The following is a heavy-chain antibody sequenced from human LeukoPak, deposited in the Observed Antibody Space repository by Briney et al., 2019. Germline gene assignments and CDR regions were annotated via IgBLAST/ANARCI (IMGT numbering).Heavy chain of an antibody. CDR1: GFTFSSYS. J-gene: IGHJ6*03. CDR3: ARFRRYDILTGPLYYMDV. CDR2: ISSSSSYI. Sequence: GGSLRLSCAASGFTFSSYSMNWVRQAPGKGLEWVSSISSSSSYIYYADSVKGRFTISRDNAKNSLYLQMNSLRAEDTAVYYCARFRRYDILTGPLYYMDVWGKGTTVTVSS. D-gene: IGHD3-9*01. V-gene: IGHV3-21*01.